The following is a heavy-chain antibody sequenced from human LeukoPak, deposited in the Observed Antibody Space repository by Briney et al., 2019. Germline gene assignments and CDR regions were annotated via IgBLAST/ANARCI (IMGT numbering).Heavy chain of an antibody. CDR3: ARGLDTAMANVYYYYYYYMDV. CDR1: GGSFRGYY. J-gene: IGHJ6*03. D-gene: IGHD5-18*01. V-gene: IGHV4-34*01. Sequence: PSETLSLTCAVYGGSFRGYYWSWIRQPPGKGLEWIGDINHSGSTNYNPYLKSRVPISVDTSKNQFSLKLSSVTAADTAVYYCARGLDTAMANVYYYYYYYMDVWGKGTTVTVSS. CDR2: INHSGST.